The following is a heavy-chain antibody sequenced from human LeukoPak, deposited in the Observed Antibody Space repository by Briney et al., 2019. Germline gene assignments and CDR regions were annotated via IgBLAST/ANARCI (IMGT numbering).Heavy chain of an antibody. D-gene: IGHD3-10*01. CDR1: GGSMSSYY. V-gene: IGHV4-59*01. CDR2: IYYSGST. Sequence: SETLSLTCTVSGGSMSSYYWSWIGQPPGKGLEWIGYIYYSGSTNYNPSLKSRVTISVDTSKNQFSLKLSSVTAADTAVYYCARGSPGSYYNSDYWGQGPLVTVSS. CDR3: ARGSPGSYYNSDY. J-gene: IGHJ4*02.